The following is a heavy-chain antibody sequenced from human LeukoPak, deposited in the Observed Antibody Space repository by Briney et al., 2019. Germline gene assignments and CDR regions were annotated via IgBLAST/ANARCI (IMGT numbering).Heavy chain of an antibody. CDR3: ARDRELEAYSNYAFDY. CDR2: IKQDGSEK. CDR1: GFTFSSYW. V-gene: IGHV3-7*01. D-gene: IGHD4-11*01. Sequence: PGGSLRLSCAASGFTFSSYWMSWVRQAPGKGLEWVANIKQDGSEKYYVDSVKGRFTISRDNAKNSLYLQMNSLRAEDTAVYYCARDRELEAYSNYAFDYWGQGTLVTVSS. J-gene: IGHJ4*02.